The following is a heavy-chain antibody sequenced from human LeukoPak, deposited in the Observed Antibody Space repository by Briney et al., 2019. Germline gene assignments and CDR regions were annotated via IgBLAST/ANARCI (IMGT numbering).Heavy chain of an antibody. Sequence: SETLSLTCTISGGSVSDYYRSWIRQSPGKGLEWIGYIYHTGSTSYSPSLKSRVTISADTSQNQFSLKLSSVTAADTAVYYCASRKLGNDYWGQGALVTVSS. CDR1: GGSVSDYY. D-gene: IGHD7-27*01. CDR3: ASRKLGNDY. V-gene: IGHV4-59*02. CDR2: IYHTGST. J-gene: IGHJ4*02.